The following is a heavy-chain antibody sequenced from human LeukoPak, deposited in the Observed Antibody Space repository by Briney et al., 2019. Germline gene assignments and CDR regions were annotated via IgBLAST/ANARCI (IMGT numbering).Heavy chain of an antibody. CDR1: GFTFSSYA. J-gene: IGHJ6*02. CDR2: IKSKTDGGTT. V-gene: IGHV3-15*01. Sequence: GGSLRLSCAASGFTFSSYAMTWVRQAPGKGLEWVGRIKSKTDGGTTDYAAPVKGRFTISRDDSKNTLYLQMNSLKTEDTAVYYCTPAPGPDYYYYGMDVWGQGTTVTVSS. CDR3: TPAPGPDYYYYGMDV.